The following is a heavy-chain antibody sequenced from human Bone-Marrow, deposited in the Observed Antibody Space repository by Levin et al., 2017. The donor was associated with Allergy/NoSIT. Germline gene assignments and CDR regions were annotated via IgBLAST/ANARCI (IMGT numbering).Heavy chain of an antibody. J-gene: IGHJ6*02. Sequence: PGGSLRLSCAASGFPFSDYYMTWIRQAPGKGLEWASYISSSGTNIYYGDSVKGRFTISRDNAKNSLYLQMNSLRAEDTAIYYCARGRSGYELFTGWFYYGMDVWGQGTTVTVSS. D-gene: IGHD3-9*01. V-gene: IGHV3-11*01. CDR1: GFPFSDYY. CDR3: ARGRSGYELFTGWFYYGMDV. CDR2: ISSSGTNI.